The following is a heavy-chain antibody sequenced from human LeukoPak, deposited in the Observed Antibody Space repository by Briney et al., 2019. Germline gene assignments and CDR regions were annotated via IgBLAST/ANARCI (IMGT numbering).Heavy chain of an antibody. V-gene: IGHV4-30-2*01. Sequence: PSETLSLTCTVSGFSISTGGYSWNWIRQPPGQGLEWIGSIYHRGSTSYTPSLASRVTISLDTSENQFSLKLSSVAAADTAVYYCAGDRGSGYFDYWGQGALVTVSS. CDR2: IYHRGST. CDR3: AGDRGSGYFDY. D-gene: IGHD3-10*01. CDR1: GFSISTGGYS. J-gene: IGHJ4*02.